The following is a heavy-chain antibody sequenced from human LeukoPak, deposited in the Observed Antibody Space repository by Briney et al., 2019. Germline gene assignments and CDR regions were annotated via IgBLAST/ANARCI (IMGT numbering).Heavy chain of an antibody. D-gene: IGHD3-22*01. V-gene: IGHV4-39*01. CDR1: GGSISSSSYY. CDR2: IYYSGST. CDR3: ARQYYYDSSGYYLDC. J-gene: IGHJ4*02. Sequence: PSETLSLTCTVSGGSISSSSYYWGWIRQPPGEGLEWIGSIYYSGSTYYNPSLKSRVTISVDTSKNQFSLKLSSVTAADTAVYYCARQYYYDSSGYYLDCWGQGTLVTVS.